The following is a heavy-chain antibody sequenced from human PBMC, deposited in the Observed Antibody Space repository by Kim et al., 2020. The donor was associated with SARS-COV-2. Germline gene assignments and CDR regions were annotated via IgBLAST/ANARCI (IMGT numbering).Heavy chain of an antibody. D-gene: IGHD3-10*01. CDR3: VRDHLWFGELLGLDY. J-gene: IGHJ4*02. V-gene: IGHV3-48*02. Sequence: RGRFTISRDNAKNSLYLQMNSLRDEDTAVYYCVRDHLWFGELLGLDYWGQRTLVTVSS.